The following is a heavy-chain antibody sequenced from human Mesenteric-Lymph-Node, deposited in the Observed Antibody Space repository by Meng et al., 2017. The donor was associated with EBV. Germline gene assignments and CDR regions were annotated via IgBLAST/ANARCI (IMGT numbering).Heavy chain of an antibody. V-gene: IGHV4-39*07. CDR1: GDSITSNSYA. D-gene: IGHD4-17*01. J-gene: IGHJ5*02. Sequence: LPLQEPWPGLVKPSETLSLTCSVSGDSITSNSYAWGWIRPPPGKGLEWIGSMYYSGNTYYNPSLKSRVTIALDTSKNQFSLKLSSVTAADTAVYYCARGLRPGENWFDPWGQGALVTVSS. CDR3: ARGLRPGENWFDP. CDR2: MYYSGNT.